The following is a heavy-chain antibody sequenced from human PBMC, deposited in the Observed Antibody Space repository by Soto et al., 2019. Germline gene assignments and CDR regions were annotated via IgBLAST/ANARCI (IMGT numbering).Heavy chain of an antibody. Sequence: SETLSLTCTVSGGSASSGSYYWSWIRQPPGKGLEWIGYIYYSGSTNYNPSLKSRVTISVDTSKNQFSLKLSSVTAADSAVYYCAREGGNDFWGGWSFDIWGQGTRVTVAS. J-gene: IGHJ3*02. CDR2: IYYSGST. CDR1: GGSASSGSYY. CDR3: AREGGNDFWGGWSFDI. D-gene: IGHD3-3*01. V-gene: IGHV4-61*01.